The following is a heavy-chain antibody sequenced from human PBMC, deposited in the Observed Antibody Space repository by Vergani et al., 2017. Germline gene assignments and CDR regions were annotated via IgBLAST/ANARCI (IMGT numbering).Heavy chain of an antibody. CDR3: AKLPSGRIVGPLYYVDS. CDR2: ISGSGGST. D-gene: IGHD1-26*01. J-gene: IGHJ4*02. Sequence: EVQLLESGGGLVQPGGSLRLSCAASGFTFSSYAMSWVRQAPGKGLEWVSAISGSGGSTYYADSVKGRFTISRDNSKNTLYLQMNSLRAEDTAVYYCAKLPSGRIVGPLYYVDSWGQGTLVTVSS. CDR1: GFTFSSYA. V-gene: IGHV3-23*01.